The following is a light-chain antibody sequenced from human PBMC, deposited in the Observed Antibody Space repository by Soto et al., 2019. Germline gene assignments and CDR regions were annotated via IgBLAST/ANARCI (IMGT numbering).Light chain of an antibody. V-gene: IGLV2-11*01. CDR1: SSDVGGYNY. Sequence: QSVLTQPRSVSGSPGQSVTISCTGTSSDVGGYNYVSWYQQHPGKAPKLMIYDVSKRPSGVPDRFSGSKSGNTASLTISGLQDEDEDDYYCCSYAGSYVVFGGGTQLTVL. J-gene: IGLJ2*01. CDR3: CSYAGSYVV. CDR2: DVS.